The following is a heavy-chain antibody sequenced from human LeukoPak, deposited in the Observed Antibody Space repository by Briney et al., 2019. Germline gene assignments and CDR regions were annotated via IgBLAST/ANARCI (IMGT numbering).Heavy chain of an antibody. CDR2: IYPGDSDA. CDR1: GYSFTSYW. D-gene: IGHD1-26*01. V-gene: IGHV5-51*01. J-gene: IGHJ4*02. CDR3: ARHLRSGSYRTFDY. Sequence: GESLKISCKGSGYSFTSYWIGWVRQVPGQGLEWMGIIYPGDSDARYSPSFQGQVIISADKSISTAYLQWSGLKASDTAMYYCARHLRSGSYRTFDYWGQGTLVTVSS.